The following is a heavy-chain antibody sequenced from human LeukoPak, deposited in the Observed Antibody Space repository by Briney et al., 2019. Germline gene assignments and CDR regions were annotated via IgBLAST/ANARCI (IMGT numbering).Heavy chain of an antibody. CDR3: ARRHTAWELLDY. CDR1: GFTFSTHW. V-gene: IGHV5-51*01. Sequence: GESLKISCKTSGFTFSTHWIAWVRQMPGEGLELMGIIYPGDSDTRYSPSFQGQVTISADKSISTAYLQWSSLKASDTAMYYCARRHTAWELLDYWGQGTLVTVSS. D-gene: IGHD1-26*01. CDR2: IYPGDSDT. J-gene: IGHJ4*02.